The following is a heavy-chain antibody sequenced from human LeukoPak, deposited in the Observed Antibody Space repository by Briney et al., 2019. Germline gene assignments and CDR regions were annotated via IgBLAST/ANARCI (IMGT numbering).Heavy chain of an antibody. CDR3: ARGGDIAVVPAAMVGP. CDR1: GYTFTSYD. J-gene: IGHJ5*02. D-gene: IGHD2-2*01. CDR2: MNANSGNT. Sequence: ASVKVSCKASGYTFTSYDINWVRQATGQGLEWMGWMNANSGNTGHAQKFQGRLTMTRDTSTNTAYMELSSLRSEDTAVYYCARGGDIAVVPAAMVGPWGQGTLVTVSS. V-gene: IGHV1-8*01.